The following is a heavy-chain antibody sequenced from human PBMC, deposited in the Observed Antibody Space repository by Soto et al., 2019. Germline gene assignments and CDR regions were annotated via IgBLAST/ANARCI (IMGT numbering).Heavy chain of an antibody. Sequence: SETLSLTCAVSGGSISSANWWNWVRQPPGKGLEWIGEIDRTGSTDYNPSLKSRVTISVDKSKNQFSLNLSSVTAADTAVYYCARYLAVAGRQGMDYWGQGMLVTVSS. CDR3: ARYLAVAGRQGMDY. V-gene: IGHV4-4*02. CDR1: GGSISSANW. J-gene: IGHJ4*02. CDR2: IDRTGST. D-gene: IGHD6-19*01.